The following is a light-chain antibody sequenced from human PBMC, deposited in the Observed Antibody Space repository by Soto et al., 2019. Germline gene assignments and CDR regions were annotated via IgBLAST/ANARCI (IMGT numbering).Light chain of an antibody. CDR2: DVS. CDR1: SSDVGGYSY. J-gene: IGLJ1*01. V-gene: IGLV2-11*01. CDR3: CSFAGSYTLYV. Sequence: ALTQPRSVSGSPGQSVTISCTGTSSDVGGYSYVSWFQQHPGKAPKLMIYDVSKRPSGVPDRFSGSKSGNTASLTISGLQAEDEADYYCCSFAGSYTLYVFGTGTKLTVL.